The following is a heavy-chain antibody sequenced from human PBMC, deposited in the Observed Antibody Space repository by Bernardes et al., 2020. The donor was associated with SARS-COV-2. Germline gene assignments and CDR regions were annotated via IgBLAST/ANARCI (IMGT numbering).Heavy chain of an antibody. V-gene: IGHV3-48*03. CDR2: ISNSGSTI. J-gene: IGHJ4*02. CDR1: GFTFSNSE. Sequence: GGSLRLSCAASGFTFSNSEIHWVRQAPGKGLEWVSFISNSGSTIYYADSVKGRFTISRDNAKNSLYLQMNSLRAEDTAVYYCARGDKVQYGWVSYYFDCWGQGTLVTVSS. D-gene: IGHD6-19*01. CDR3: ARGDKVQYGWVSYYFDC.